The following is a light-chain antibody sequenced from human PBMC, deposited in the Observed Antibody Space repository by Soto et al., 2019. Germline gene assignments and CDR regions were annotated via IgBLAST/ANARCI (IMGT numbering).Light chain of an antibody. CDR3: QQYDEWPPSYT. J-gene: IGKJ2*01. V-gene: IGKV3-15*01. CDR2: GAS. Sequence: EIVMTQSPATLSVSPGERATLSCRASQSVSNNLAWFQQKPGQAPWLLIYGASTRATGIPARITGSGSGTEFTLTISSLQSEDFAVYYCQQYDEWPPSYTFGQGTKLEI. CDR1: QSVSNN.